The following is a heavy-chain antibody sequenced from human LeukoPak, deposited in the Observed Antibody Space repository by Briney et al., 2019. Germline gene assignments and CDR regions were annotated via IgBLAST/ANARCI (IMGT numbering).Heavy chain of an antibody. Sequence: SETLSLTCTVSGGSISSYYWTWIRQSAGKGLEWIGRIYTSGSTDYYPSLKSRVTMSVDTSKNQFSLKLSSVTAADTAMYYCARNGGSGTYYDGSFDYWGQGTLVTVSS. D-gene: IGHD1-26*01. J-gene: IGHJ4*02. CDR1: GGSISSYY. CDR2: IYTSGST. CDR3: ARNGGSGTYYDGSFDY. V-gene: IGHV4-4*07.